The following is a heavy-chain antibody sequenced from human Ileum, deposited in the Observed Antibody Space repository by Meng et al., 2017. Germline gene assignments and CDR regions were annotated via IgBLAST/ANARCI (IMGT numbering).Heavy chain of an antibody. CDR1: GGSISSGDYY. D-gene: IGHD2-2*01. J-gene: IGHJ6*02. CDR3: ARAVPAAVDTDYGMDV. Sequence: QVQLQESGPGLVNPSQTLSLTCTVSGGSISSGDYYWSWIRQPPGKGLEWIGYIYHSGSTYYNPSLKSRVTISVDRSKNQFSLKLSSVTAADTAVYYCARAVPAAVDTDYGMDVWGQGTTVTVSS. CDR2: IYHSGST. V-gene: IGHV4-30-4*01.